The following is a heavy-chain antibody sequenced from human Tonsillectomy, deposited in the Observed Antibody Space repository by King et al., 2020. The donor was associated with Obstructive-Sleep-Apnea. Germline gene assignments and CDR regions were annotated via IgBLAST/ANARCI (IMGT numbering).Heavy chain of an antibody. CDR1: GFPFSTYA. D-gene: IGHD3-10*01. CDR2: ISYSGGST. Sequence: VQLVESGGGLVQPGVSLRLSCAASGFPFSTYAMTWVRQAPGKGLEWVSTISYSGGSTFYADSVKGRFTISRDNSKNTLYLQMNSLRGEDTAVYYCADFGSGSYVLDYWGQGTLVTVSS. J-gene: IGHJ4*02. V-gene: IGHV3-23*04. CDR3: ADFGSGSYVLDY.